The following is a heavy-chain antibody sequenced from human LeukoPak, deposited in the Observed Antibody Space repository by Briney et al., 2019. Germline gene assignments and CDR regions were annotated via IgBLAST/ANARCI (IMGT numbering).Heavy chain of an antibody. V-gene: IGHV4-39*02. Sequence: SETLSLTCTVSGGSISSSSYYWGWIRQPPGKGLEWIGSIYYSGSTYYNPSLKSRVTISVDTSKNQFSLKLSSVTAADTAVYYCARDLLAAGTPAGYWGQGTLVTVSS. CDR2: IYYSGST. J-gene: IGHJ4*02. D-gene: IGHD6-13*01. CDR1: GGSISSSSYY. CDR3: ARDLLAAGTPAGY.